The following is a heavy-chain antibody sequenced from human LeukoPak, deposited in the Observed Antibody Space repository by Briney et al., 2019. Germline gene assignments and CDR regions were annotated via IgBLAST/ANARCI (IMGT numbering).Heavy chain of an antibody. CDR1: GFFFTGYY. D-gene: IGHD6-19*01. CDR2: IDPNSGGT. Sequence: ASVKVSCKASGFFFTGYYIHWVRQAPGQGLEWMGWIDPNSGGTNYAQKFQGRGTMTRATSISTAYMEVSSLRSDDTAVYFCARELGFAVAGAFDYWGQGTLVTVSS. J-gene: IGHJ4*02. V-gene: IGHV1-2*02. CDR3: ARELGFAVAGAFDY.